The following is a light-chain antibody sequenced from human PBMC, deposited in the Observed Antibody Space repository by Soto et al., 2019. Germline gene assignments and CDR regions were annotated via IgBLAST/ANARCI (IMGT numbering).Light chain of an antibody. CDR3: HHFYDWPYT. J-gene: IGKJ2*01. V-gene: IGKV3-15*01. CDR2: GAS. CDR1: QSVSSN. Sequence: EIVMTQSPATLSVSPGERATLSCRASQSVSSNLAWYQQKPGQAPRLLIYGASTRATGIPTRFSGSGSGTEFTLTISSLQSEDFAVYYCHHFYDWPYTFGPGTKLDIK.